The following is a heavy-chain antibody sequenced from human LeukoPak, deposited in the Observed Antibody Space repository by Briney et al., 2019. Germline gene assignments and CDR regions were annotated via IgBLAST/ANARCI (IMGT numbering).Heavy chain of an antibody. CDR3: AKASYPATVTPQPHFDY. CDR1: GFTFSSYA. D-gene: IGHD4-17*01. CDR2: ISGSGGST. V-gene: IGHV3-23*01. J-gene: IGHJ4*02. Sequence: GGSLRLSCAASGFTFSSYAMSWVRQAPGKGLEWVSAISGSGGSTYYADSVKGRFTISRDNSKNTLYLQMNSLRAEDTAVYYCAKASYPATVTPQPHFDYWGQGTLVTVSS.